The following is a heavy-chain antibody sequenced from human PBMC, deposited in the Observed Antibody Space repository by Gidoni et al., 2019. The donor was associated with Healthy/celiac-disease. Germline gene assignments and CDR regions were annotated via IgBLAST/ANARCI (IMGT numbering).Heavy chain of an antibody. CDR1: GFTFSSYA. V-gene: IGHV3-23*01. CDR3: AKTQPGSSGSYYNVEYAFDI. D-gene: IGHD3-10*01. Sequence: EVQLLESGGGLLQPGGSLRLSCAAAGFTFSSYAMSWVRQAPGKGLEWVSAISGSGVITYYADSVKGRFTISRDNSKNTLYLQMNSLRAEDTAVYYCAKTQPGSSGSYYNVEYAFDIWGQGTMVTVSS. CDR2: ISGSGVIT. J-gene: IGHJ3*02.